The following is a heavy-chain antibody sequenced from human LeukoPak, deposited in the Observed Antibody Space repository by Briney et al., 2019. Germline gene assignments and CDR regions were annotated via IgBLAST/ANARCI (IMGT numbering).Heavy chain of an antibody. D-gene: IGHD6-13*01. CDR1: GVTFSSYA. V-gene: IGHV1-69*13. CDR2: IIPIFGTA. J-gene: IGHJ6*03. CDR3: ARGRAAADPSGKRLDYMDV. Sequence: SVKVSCKASGVTFSSYAISWVGQAPGQGGEWRGGIIPIFGTANYAQKFQGRVTITADESTSTAYMELSSLRSEDTAVYYCARGRAAADPSGKRLDYMDVWGKGTTVTVSS.